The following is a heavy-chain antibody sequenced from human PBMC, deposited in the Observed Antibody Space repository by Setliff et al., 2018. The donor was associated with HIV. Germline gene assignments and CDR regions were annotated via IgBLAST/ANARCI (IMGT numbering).Heavy chain of an antibody. V-gene: IGHV3-48*04. Sequence: GGSLRLSCAGSGFTFSSYSLNWVRQAPGKVLEWVSYISSSVGTIYYADSVKGRFTISRDNAKNSLYLQMNSLRAEDTAVYYCARDSSSWYEFYFDCWGQGTLVTVSS. CDR2: ISSSVGTI. J-gene: IGHJ4*02. CDR3: ARDSSSWYEFYFDC. CDR1: GFTFSSYS. D-gene: IGHD6-13*01.